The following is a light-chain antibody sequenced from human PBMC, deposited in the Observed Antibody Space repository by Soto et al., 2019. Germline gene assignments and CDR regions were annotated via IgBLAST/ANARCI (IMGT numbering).Light chain of an antibody. V-gene: IGKV4-1*01. Sequence: DIVMTQSPDSLTVSLGERATIKCKSSQGVLSSFNNKNQIAWYQQKPGQPPKLLIYWASTRESGVPDRFSGIGSGSNFPLTVSTLQAEDVLICFSKHYYGTPISFGQGTRLEI. J-gene: IGKJ5*01. CDR2: WAS. CDR3: KHYYGTPIS. CDR1: QGVLSSFNNKNQ.